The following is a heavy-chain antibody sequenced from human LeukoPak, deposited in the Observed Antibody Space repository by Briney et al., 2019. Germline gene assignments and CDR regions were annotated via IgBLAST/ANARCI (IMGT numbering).Heavy chain of an antibody. CDR3: ARIRTRRSGSYSDDY. Sequence: GASVKVSCKASGYTFTGYYMHWVRQAPGQGLEWMGWINPNSGGTNYAQKFQGRVTMTRDTSISTAYMELSRLRSDDTAVYYCARIRTRRSGSYSDDYWGQGTLVTVSS. J-gene: IGHJ4*02. CDR2: INPNSGGT. D-gene: IGHD1-26*01. CDR1: GYTFTGYY. V-gene: IGHV1-2*02.